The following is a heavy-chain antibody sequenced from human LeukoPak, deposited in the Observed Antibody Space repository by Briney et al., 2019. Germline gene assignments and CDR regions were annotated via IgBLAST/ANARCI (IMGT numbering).Heavy chain of an antibody. CDR3: ALTEGYYFDY. Sequence: GGSLRLSCAASGFTFSSYAMTWVRQAPGKGLEWVSSITGSGDTTYYADSVKGRFTISRDNSKNTLYLQMNSLRAEDTAVYYCALTEGYYFDYWGQGTLVTVSS. CDR2: ITGSGDTT. J-gene: IGHJ4*02. V-gene: IGHV3-23*01. CDR1: GFTFSSYA.